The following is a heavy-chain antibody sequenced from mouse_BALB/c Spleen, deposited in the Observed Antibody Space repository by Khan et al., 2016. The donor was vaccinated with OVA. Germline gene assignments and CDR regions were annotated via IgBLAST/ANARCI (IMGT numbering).Heavy chain of an antibody. Sequence: QMQLEESGPGLVAPSQSLSITCTIPGFSLTNYGVHWVRQPPGKGLEWLVLMWSDGSTTYNSALKSRLTISKDNSKSQVFLKMNSLQTDDTAMYFCARQPYYHYNVMDYWGQGTSVTVSS. J-gene: IGHJ4*01. V-gene: IGHV2-6-1*01. D-gene: IGHD2-10*01. CDR3: ARQPYYHYNVMDY. CDR1: GFSLTNYG. CDR2: MWSDGST.